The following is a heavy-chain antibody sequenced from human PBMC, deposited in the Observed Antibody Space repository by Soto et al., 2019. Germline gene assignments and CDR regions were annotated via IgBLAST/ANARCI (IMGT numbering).Heavy chain of an antibody. J-gene: IGHJ6*02. CDR1: GYTFTSYA. Sequence: SSVKVSCKASGYTFTSYAMHWVRQAPGQRLEWMGWINAGNGNTKYSQKFQGRVTITRDTSASTAYMELSSLRSEDTAVYYCARVPGYCSSTSCRSYGMDVWGQGTTVTVSS. CDR3: ARVPGYCSSTSCRSYGMDV. V-gene: IGHV1-3*01. D-gene: IGHD2-2*03. CDR2: INAGNGNT.